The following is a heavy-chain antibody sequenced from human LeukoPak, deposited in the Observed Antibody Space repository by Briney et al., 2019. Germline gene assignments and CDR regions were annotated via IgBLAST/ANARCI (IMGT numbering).Heavy chain of an antibody. CDR3: ARTMWGFDY. D-gene: IGHD7-27*01. CDR2: ICSSGSII. J-gene: IGHJ4*02. Sequence: GGSLRLSCASSGFAFSSYERNWVRQAPGKGLEWVSYICSSGSIIYYAYSVKGRFTISRDNAKNSLFLQMNSLRVEDTAVYYCARTMWGFDYWGQGTLVTVSS. CDR1: GFAFSSYE. V-gene: IGHV3-48*03.